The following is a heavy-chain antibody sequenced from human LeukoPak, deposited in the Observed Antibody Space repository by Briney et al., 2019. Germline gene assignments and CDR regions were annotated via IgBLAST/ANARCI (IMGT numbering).Heavy chain of an antibody. V-gene: IGHV4-39*07. CDR3: AKGAGGFSYYNWFDP. J-gene: IGHJ5*02. D-gene: IGHD5-18*01. Sequence: SETLSLTCTVSGGSISSSSYYWGWIRQPPGKGLEWIGSIYYSGSTYYNPSLKSRVTISVGTSKNQFSLKLSSVTAADTAIYYCAKGAGGFSYYNWFDPWGQGTLVTVSS. CDR2: IYYSGST. CDR1: GGSISSSSYY.